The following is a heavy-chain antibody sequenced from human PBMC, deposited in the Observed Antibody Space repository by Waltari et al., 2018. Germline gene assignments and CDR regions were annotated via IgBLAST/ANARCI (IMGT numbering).Heavy chain of an antibody. CDR3: GKDQENDPSCEVT. V-gene: IGHV3-23*01. CDR1: GFTFTNYA. J-gene: IGHJ5*02. CDR2: ISVSGGGS. Sequence: EVQLLESGGDLVQPGGSLRISCAASGFTFTNYAMLWVRRVPGEGLEWVSSISVSGGGSYYADSVKGRFTISRDNSRGTLSLQMNSLTAEDTAVYYCGKDQENDPSCEVTWGQGTLVTVPS.